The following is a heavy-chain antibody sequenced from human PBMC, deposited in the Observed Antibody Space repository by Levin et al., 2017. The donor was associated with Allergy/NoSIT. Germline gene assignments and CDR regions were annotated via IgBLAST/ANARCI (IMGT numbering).Heavy chain of an antibody. CDR3: ATSFGEFKMPFDY. CDR1: GFTFSSYW. Sequence: GESLKISCAASGFTFSSYWMHWVRQAPGKGLVWVSRINSDGSSTSYADSVKGRFTISRDNAKNTLYLQMNSLRAEDTAVYYCATSFGEFKMPFDYWGQGTLVTVSS. CDR2: INSDGSST. V-gene: IGHV3-74*01. J-gene: IGHJ4*02. D-gene: IGHD3-10*01.